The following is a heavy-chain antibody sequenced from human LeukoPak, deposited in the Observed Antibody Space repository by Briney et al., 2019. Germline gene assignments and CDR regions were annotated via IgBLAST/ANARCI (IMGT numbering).Heavy chain of an antibody. J-gene: IGHJ3*02. Sequence: ASVKVSCKASGGTFSSYAMSWVRQAPGKGLEWVSAISGSGGSTYYADSVKGRFTISRDNSKNTLYLQMNSLRAEDTAVYYCAKGLRGFGVGATIGFDIWGQGTMVTVSS. CDR1: GGTFSSYA. D-gene: IGHD1-26*01. CDR3: AKGLRGFGVGATIGFDI. CDR2: ISGSGGST. V-gene: IGHV3-23*01.